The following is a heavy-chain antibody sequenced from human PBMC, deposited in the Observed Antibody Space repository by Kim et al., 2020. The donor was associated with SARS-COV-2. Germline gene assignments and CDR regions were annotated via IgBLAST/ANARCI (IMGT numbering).Heavy chain of an antibody. CDR3: ARRGPGDSDFWSGDGYYFAS. J-gene: IGHJ4*02. CDR1: GGSVGGNSFY. V-gene: IGHV4-39*01. Sequence: SETLSLTCTVSGGSVGGNSFYWGWIRQPPGKGLEWIGSIYYVGDTNFNPSLKSRVLLSVDTSKNQFSLQLSSVTAADTAVYFCARRGPGDSDFWSGDGYYFASWGQGGLVTVSA. CDR2: IYYVGDT. D-gene: IGHD3-3*01.